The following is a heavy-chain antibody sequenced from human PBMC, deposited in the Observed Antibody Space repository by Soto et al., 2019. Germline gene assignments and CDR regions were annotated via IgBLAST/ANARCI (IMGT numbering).Heavy chain of an antibody. CDR2: ISSSSSYI. V-gene: IGHV3-21*01. D-gene: IGHD4-17*01. CDR1: GFTYISYS. CDR3: ARDISVTRPRAFDY. J-gene: IGHJ4*02. Sequence: GGSRSLPCAASGFTYISYSMNGVRPAPGMGLEWVSSISSSSSYIYYADSVKGRFTISRDNAKNSLYLQMNSLRAEDTAVYYCARDISVTRPRAFDYWGQGTLVTVSS.